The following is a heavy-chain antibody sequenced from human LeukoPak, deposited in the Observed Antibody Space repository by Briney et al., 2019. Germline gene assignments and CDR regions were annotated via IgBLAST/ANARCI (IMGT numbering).Heavy chain of an antibody. CDR1: GYSFTSYW. CDR2: IYPGDSDT. D-gene: IGHD3-22*01. CDR3: ARNSHYYDSSGYLISSDAFDI. Sequence: GESLKISCKGSGYSFTSYWIGWVRQMPGKGLEWMGIIYPGDSDTRYSPSFQGQVTISADKSISTAYLQWSSLKASDTAMYYCARNSHYYDSSGYLISSDAFDIWGQGTMVTVSS. J-gene: IGHJ3*02. V-gene: IGHV5-51*01.